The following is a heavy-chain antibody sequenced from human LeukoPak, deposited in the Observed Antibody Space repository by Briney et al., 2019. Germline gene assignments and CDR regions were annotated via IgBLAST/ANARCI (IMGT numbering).Heavy chain of an antibody. CDR1: GDSISTYQ. CDR2: IYYSGSA. V-gene: IGHV4-59*01. CDR3: ARVGVDYSGNIIKYFFDY. J-gene: IGHJ4*02. D-gene: IGHD4-23*01. Sequence: SETLSLTCTVPGDSISTYQWSWIRQPPGKGLEWIGNIYYSGSANYNPSLKSRVIISVDTSKNQFSLKLSPVTAADTAVYYCARVGVDYSGNIIKYFFDYWGQGTLVTVSS.